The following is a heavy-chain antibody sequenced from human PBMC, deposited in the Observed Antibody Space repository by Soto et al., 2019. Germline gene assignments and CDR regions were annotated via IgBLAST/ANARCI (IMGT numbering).Heavy chain of an antibody. J-gene: IGHJ5*02. V-gene: IGHV1-8*01. D-gene: IGHD1-20*01. CDR3: AKYHRYNWHDEGWFDP. CDR2: LNPNSGNT. CDR1: GYMFSTYD. Sequence: QVQLVQSGAEVKKPGASVKVSCKASGYMFSTYDINWVRQAPGQGLEWMGWLNPNSGNTGYAQKFQGRVTMTRNTSINTAYMELSSLGSDDTAVYYCAKYHRYNWHDEGWFDPWGQGTLVTVSS.